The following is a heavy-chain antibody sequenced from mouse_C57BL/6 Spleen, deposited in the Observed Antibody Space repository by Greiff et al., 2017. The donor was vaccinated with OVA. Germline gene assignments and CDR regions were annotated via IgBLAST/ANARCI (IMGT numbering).Heavy chain of an antibody. CDR1: GYTFTDYY. Sequence: VQLQQSGAELVRPGASVKLSCKASGYTFTDYYINWVKQRPGQGLEWIARIYPGSGNTYYNEKFKGKATLTAEKSSSTSYMQLSSLTSEDSAVYFCAIEDYGNYEGVAYWGQGTLVTVSA. V-gene: IGHV1-76*01. D-gene: IGHD2-1*01. J-gene: IGHJ3*01. CDR2: IYPGSGNT. CDR3: AIEDYGNYEGVAY.